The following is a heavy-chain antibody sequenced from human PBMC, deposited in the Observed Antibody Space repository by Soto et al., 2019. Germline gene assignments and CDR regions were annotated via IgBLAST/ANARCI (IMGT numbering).Heavy chain of an antibody. CDR3: ERGMGRGFEL. Sequence: QVQLQESGPGLVKPSETLSLTCTVSGDSISHFDWSGIRPPTGKGLESLGRISASGRTNYNPSLQSRVAMALDTSKYQFSLRLTSLTAPDAAVYFRERGMGRGFELCVRGTLVSV. V-gene: IGHV4-4*07. J-gene: IGHJ2*01. CDR2: ISASGRT. CDR1: GDSISHFD. D-gene: IGHD2-8*01.